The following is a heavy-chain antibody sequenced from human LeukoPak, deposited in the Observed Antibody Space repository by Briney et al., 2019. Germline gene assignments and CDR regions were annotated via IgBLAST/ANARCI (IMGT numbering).Heavy chain of an antibody. D-gene: IGHD3-22*01. V-gene: IGHV3-13*01. Sequence: GGSLRLSFAASGFTFSSYDMHWVRQAKGKGLEWVSAIGTAGATYYPGSVKGRFTISRENAKNSLYLQMNSLRAEATAVYYCARDSNGFDYGAQETLATVSS. J-gene: IGHJ4*02. CDR3: ARDSNGFDY. CDR1: GFTFSSYD. CDR2: IGTAGAT.